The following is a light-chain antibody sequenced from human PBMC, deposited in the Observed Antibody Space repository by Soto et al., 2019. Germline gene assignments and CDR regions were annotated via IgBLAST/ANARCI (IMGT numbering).Light chain of an antibody. V-gene: IGLV1-40*01. CDR2: GNI. J-gene: IGLJ2*01. CDR3: QSYDSSLSGSVV. CDR1: SSNIGAGYD. Sequence: QSVLTQPPSVSGAPGQRVTISCTGSSSNIGAGYDIHWYQQLPGTAPKLLIYGNINRPSGVPDRFSGSKSGTSASLAITGLQAEDEADYCCQSYDSSLSGSVVFGGGTQLTVL.